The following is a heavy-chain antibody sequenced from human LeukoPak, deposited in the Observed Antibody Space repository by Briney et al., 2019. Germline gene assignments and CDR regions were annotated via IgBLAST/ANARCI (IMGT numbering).Heavy chain of an antibody. J-gene: IGHJ3*02. CDR1: GYTLTELS. CDR3: ATKVAAAGTYAFDI. V-gene: IGHV1-24*01. Sequence: ASVKVSCKVSGYTLTELSMHWVRQAPGKGLEWMGGFDPEDGETIYAQKFQGRVTVTEDTSTDTAYMELSSLRSEDTAVYYCATKVAAAGTYAFDIWGQGTMVTVSS. D-gene: IGHD6-13*01. CDR2: FDPEDGET.